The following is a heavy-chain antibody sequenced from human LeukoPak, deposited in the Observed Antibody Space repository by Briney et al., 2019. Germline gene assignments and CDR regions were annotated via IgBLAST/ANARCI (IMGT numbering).Heavy chain of an antibody. CDR3: AREWEAFDY. J-gene: IGHJ4*02. V-gene: IGHV3-33*08. Sequence: GGSLRLSCAASGFTFSSYAMSWVRQAPGKGLEWVAVIWYDGSNKYYADSVKGRFTISRDNSKNTLYLQMNSLRAEDTAVYYCAREWEAFDYWGQGTLVTVSS. CDR2: IWYDGSNK. CDR1: GFTFSSYA. D-gene: IGHD1-26*01.